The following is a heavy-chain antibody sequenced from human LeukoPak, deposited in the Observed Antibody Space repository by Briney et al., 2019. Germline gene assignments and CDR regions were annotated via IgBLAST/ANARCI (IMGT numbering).Heavy chain of an antibody. CDR3: ARIWAGGDYAPEPYYYYGMDV. Sequence: ASVTVSCKASGYTFTSYGISWVRQAPGQGLEWMGWISAYNGNTNYAQKLQGRVTMTTDTSTSTAYMELRSLRSDDTAVYYCARIWAGGDYAPEPYYYYGMDVWGQGTTVTVSS. CDR2: ISAYNGNT. J-gene: IGHJ6*02. V-gene: IGHV1-18*01. CDR1: GYTFTSYG. D-gene: IGHD4-17*01.